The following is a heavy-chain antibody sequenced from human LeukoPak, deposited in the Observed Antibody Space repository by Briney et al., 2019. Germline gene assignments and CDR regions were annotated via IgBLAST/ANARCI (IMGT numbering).Heavy chain of an antibody. Sequence: PSGTLSLTCAVSGGSISTTHWWSWVRQPPGKGLEWIGEIFHSGTTNYNPSLKSRVTISVDTSKNQFSLKLSSVTAADTAVYYCARAYCGGDCSFDYWGQGTLVTVSS. J-gene: IGHJ4*02. CDR2: IFHSGTT. V-gene: IGHV4-4*02. CDR1: GGSISTTHW. CDR3: ARAYCGGDCSFDY. D-gene: IGHD2-21*02.